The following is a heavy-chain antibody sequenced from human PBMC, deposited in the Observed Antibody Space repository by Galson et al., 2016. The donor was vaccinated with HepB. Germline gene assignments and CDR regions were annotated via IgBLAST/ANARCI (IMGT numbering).Heavy chain of an antibody. V-gene: IGHV3-30*18. CDR3: VKDPSWESGY. CDR2: ISYDVSNK. CDR1: GFTFSNYG. Sequence: SLRLSCAASGFTFSNYGMHWVRQAPGKGLEWVAVISYDVSNKYYADSVKGRFTISRDNSKNTLYLQMNSLRAEDTAVYYCVKDPSWESGYWGQGTLVTVSS. J-gene: IGHJ4*02. D-gene: IGHD1-26*01.